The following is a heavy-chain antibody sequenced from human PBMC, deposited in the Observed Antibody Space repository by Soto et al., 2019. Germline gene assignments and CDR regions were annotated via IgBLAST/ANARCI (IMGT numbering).Heavy chain of an antibody. V-gene: IGHV3-23*01. CDR1: GFTFSSYA. D-gene: IGHD3-3*01. CDR2: ISGSGSNT. Sequence: EVQLLESGGGLVQPGGSLRLSCAASGFTFSSYAMHWVRQAPGKGLEWVSSISGSGSNTYHSDSVKGRFTISRDNSKNTLYLQMNSLRAEDTAVYYCAKGRASGCIYHFDYWGQGTLVTVSS. J-gene: IGHJ4*02. CDR3: AKGRASGCIYHFDY.